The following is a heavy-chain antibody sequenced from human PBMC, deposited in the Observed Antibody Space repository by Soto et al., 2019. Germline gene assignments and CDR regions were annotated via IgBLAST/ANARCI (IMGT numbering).Heavy chain of an antibody. CDR3: ARLRIATNNYKWFDP. V-gene: IGHV4-31*03. Sequence: PSETLSLTCSFSCAALNSGNYYWSWIRQVPGKGLEWIGHIYVTGAVDYNPSLRDRITISQDTSERQFSLNLRLVTAADTAVYYCARLRIATNNYKWFDPWGQGTLVTVPQ. J-gene: IGHJ5*02. CDR2: IYVTGAV. CDR1: CAALNSGNYY. D-gene: IGHD2-21*01.